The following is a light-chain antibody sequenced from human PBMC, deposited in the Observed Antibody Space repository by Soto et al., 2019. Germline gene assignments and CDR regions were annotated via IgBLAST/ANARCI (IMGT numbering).Light chain of an antibody. CDR3: QSFDINNVV. Sequence: NFMLTQPHSVSESPGKTVTISCTHSSGSIASNYVQWYQQRPGSAPTPVIYEDSQRPSGVPDRFSGSIDSSSNSASLTISRLQTEDEADYYCQSFDINNVVFGGGTKVTVL. J-gene: IGLJ2*01. CDR2: EDS. V-gene: IGLV6-57*04. CDR1: SGSIASNY.